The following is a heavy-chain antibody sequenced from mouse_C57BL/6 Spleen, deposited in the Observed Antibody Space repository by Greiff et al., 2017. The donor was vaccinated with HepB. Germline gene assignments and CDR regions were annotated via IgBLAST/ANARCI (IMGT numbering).Heavy chain of an antibody. CDR1: GFTFSDYG. J-gene: IGHJ1*03. Sequence: EVHLVESGGGLVKPGGSLKLSCAASGFTFSDYGMHWVRQAPEKGLEWVAYISSGSSTIYYADTVKGRFTISRDNAKNTLCLQMTSLRSEDTAMYYCARGGSSWYFDVWGTGTTVTVSS. V-gene: IGHV5-17*01. CDR3: ARGGSSWYFDV. D-gene: IGHD1-1*01. CDR2: ISSGSSTI.